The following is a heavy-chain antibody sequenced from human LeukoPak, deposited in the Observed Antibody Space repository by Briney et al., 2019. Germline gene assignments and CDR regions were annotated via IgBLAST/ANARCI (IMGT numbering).Heavy chain of an antibody. CDR3: ARALFCTSSSCRGPFDY. J-gene: IGHJ4*02. D-gene: IGHD2-2*01. CDR1: GYTFTGYY. CDR2: INPNNGGT. V-gene: IGHV1-2*02. Sequence: ASVKVSCKASGYTFTGYYMHWVRQAPGQGLEWMGWINPNNGGTNYAQKFQGRVTMTRDTSISTAYMELSRLRSDDTAVYYCARALFCTSSSCRGPFDYWGQGTLVTVSS.